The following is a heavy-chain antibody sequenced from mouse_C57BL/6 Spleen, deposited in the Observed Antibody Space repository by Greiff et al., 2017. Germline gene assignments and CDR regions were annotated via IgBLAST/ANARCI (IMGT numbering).Heavy chain of an antibody. V-gene: IGHV3-6*01. CDR3: ARGGLLLYAMDY. D-gene: IGHD2-3*01. J-gene: IGHJ4*01. CDR1: GYSITSGYY. Sequence: EVQLQESGPGLVKPSQSLSLTCSVTGYSITSGYYWNWIRQFPGNKLEWMGYISYDGSNNYNPSLKNRISITRDTSKNQFFLKLNSVTTEDTATYYCARGGLLLYAMDYWGQGTSVTVSS. CDR2: ISYDGSN.